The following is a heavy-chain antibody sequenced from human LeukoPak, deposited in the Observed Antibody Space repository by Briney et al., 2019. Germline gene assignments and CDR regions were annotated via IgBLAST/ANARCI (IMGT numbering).Heavy chain of an antibody. CDR2: MNPNTGNT. D-gene: IGHD7-27*01. CDR3: ARGPRNWGMDY. CDR1: GHTFTTYD. V-gene: IGHV1-8*01. Sequence: ASVKDSCKASGHTFTTYDINWVRQATGQGLEWMGWMNPNTGNTGYAQKFQGRVSLTRNTSISTAYMELSSLRSEDTAVYYCARGPRNWGMDYWGQGTLVTVSS. J-gene: IGHJ4*02.